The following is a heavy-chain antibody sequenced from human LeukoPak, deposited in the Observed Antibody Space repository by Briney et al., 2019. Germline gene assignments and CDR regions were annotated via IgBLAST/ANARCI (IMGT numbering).Heavy chain of an antibody. Sequence: ASVKISCKASGYTFTSYVISWVRQAPGQRLEWIGWMNPNNGDSDYTQKFQGRVTMTRDTSISTAYIEMSSLTSEDAALYYSVRVDAHSARNDVNWFDPWGEGTLVTVSS. CDR3: VRVDAHSARNDVNWFDP. CDR2: MNPNNGDS. D-gene: IGHD1-26*01. J-gene: IGHJ5*02. CDR1: GYTFTSYV. V-gene: IGHV1-8*02.